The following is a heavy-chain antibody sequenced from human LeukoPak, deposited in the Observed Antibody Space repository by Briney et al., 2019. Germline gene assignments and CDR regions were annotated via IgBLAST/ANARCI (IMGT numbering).Heavy chain of an antibody. CDR2: IYYSGST. CDR1: GGSISSGGYS. V-gene: IGHV4-30-2*05. Sequence: SETLSLTCAVSGGSISSGGYSWSWIRQPPGKGLEWIGYIYYSGSTYYNPSLKSRVTISVDTSKNQFSLKLSSVTAADTAVYYCARDLGGDSSGYYSSRYFDYWGQGTLVTVSS. CDR3: ARDLGGDSSGYYSSRYFDY. D-gene: IGHD3-22*01. J-gene: IGHJ4*02.